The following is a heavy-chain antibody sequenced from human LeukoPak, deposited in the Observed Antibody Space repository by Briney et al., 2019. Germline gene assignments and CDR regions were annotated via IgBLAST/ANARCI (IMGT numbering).Heavy chain of an antibody. Sequence: GGSLRLSCAASGFTLSSYWMSWVRQAPGKGLEWVANIKQDGSDKYYADSVKGRFTISRDNAKNSLYLQMNSLRVEDTAVYYCARWGAGTKALDYWGQGTLVTVSS. D-gene: IGHD1-1*01. V-gene: IGHV3-7*03. CDR1: GFTLSSYW. CDR2: IKQDGSDK. CDR3: ARWGAGTKALDY. J-gene: IGHJ4*02.